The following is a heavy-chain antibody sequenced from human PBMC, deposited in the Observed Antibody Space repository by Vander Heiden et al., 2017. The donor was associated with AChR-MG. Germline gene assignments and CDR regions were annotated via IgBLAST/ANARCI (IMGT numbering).Heavy chain of an antibody. Sequence: QVQLQESGPRLVKPSETLSLTCTVSGGSISSYHWSWIRQPAGKGLEWIGRISTSGSTSYNLSLQSRVTMSEDTSKNELSLKLSSVTAADTAVYYCARARGWGDAFDIWGQGTMVTVSP. D-gene: IGHD3-16*01. V-gene: IGHV4-4*07. CDR3: ARARGWGDAFDI. CDR1: GGSISSYH. CDR2: ISTSGST. J-gene: IGHJ3*02.